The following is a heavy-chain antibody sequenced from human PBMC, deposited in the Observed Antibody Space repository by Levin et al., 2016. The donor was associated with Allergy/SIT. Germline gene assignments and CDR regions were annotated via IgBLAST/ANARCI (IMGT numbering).Heavy chain of an antibody. V-gene: IGHV4-59*01. CDR1: GVSISTYY. CDR2: IYYSGST. J-gene: IGHJ4*02. D-gene: IGHD2-21*02. CDR3: ARGNGDSKGTNFDL. Sequence: SETLSLTCSVSGVSISTYYWSWIRQPPGERLEWIGYIYYSGSTTYNPSLKGRVTMSVDTSKKHFSLTLTSVTAADTAVYYCARGNGDSKGTNFDLWGQGTLVTVSS.